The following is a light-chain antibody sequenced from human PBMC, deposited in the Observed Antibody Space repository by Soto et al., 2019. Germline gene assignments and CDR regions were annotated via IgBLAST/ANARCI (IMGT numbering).Light chain of an antibody. CDR2: RAY. CDR1: QSVSST. Sequence: EIVMTQSPATLSVSPGERATLSCRASQSVSSTLAWYQQKPGQAPRLLIYRAYTRATGIPARFSGSGSGTEFTLTISSLQSEDFAVYYCQQYNNWPTITFGQGTRLEIK. CDR3: QQYNNWPTIT. J-gene: IGKJ5*01. V-gene: IGKV3-15*01.